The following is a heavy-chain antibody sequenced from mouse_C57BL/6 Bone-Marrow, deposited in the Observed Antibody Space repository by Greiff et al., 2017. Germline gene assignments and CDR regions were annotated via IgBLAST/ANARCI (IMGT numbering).Heavy chain of an antibody. CDR2: IHPNSGST. CDR3: ARGFYYGYDGGFAY. Sequence: VQLQQPGAELVKPGASVKLSCKASGYTFTSYWMHWVKQRPGQGLEWIGMIHPNSGSTNYNEKFKSKATLTVDKSSSTAYMQLSSLTSEDSAVYYCARGFYYGYDGGFAYWGRGSLVTVSA. D-gene: IGHD2-2*01. J-gene: IGHJ3*01. V-gene: IGHV1-64*01. CDR1: GYTFTSYW.